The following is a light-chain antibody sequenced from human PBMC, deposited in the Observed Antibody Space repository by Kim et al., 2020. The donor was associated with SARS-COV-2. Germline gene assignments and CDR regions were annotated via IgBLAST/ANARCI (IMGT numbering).Light chain of an antibody. V-gene: IGKV3-20*01. Sequence: EIVLTQSPATLSLSPGERATLSCRASQSVSSNYLGWYQQNPGPATSLLIYAASSRATVIPGFCSGSCGGTVILPIISRLSADDAAVYYRQHYSSSSYTFGQGTKLEI. CDR1: QSVSSNY. CDR2: AAS. CDR3: QHYSSSSYT. J-gene: IGKJ2*01.